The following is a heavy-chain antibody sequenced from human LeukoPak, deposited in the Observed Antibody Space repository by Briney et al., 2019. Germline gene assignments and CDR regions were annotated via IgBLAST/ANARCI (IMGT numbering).Heavy chain of an antibody. CDR2: IIPIFGTA. J-gene: IGHJ5*02. CDR3: ARSGKEWELPSWFDP. V-gene: IGHV1-69*06. CDR1: GGTFSSYA. Sequence: ASVKVSCKASGGTFSSYAISWVRQAPGQGLEWMGGIIPIFGTANYAQKFQGRVTITADKSTSTAYMELSSLRSEDTAVYYCARSGKEWELPSWFDPWGQGTLVTVSS. D-gene: IGHD1-26*01.